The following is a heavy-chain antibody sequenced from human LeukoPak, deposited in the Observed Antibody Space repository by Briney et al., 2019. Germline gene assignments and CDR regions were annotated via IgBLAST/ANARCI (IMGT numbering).Heavy chain of an antibody. V-gene: IGHV3-23*01. CDR2: ISGTGRTT. D-gene: IGHD3-10*01. J-gene: IGHJ3*02. CDR3: AKDRSGAGAFDI. CDR1: GFTFSSYA. Sequence: GGSLRLSCAASGFTFSSYAMSWVRQAPGKGLEWVSGISGTGRTTYYADSVKGRFTISRDNSRTTVYLQMNSLRVEDTAVYYCAKDRSGAGAFDIWGQGTVVTVSS.